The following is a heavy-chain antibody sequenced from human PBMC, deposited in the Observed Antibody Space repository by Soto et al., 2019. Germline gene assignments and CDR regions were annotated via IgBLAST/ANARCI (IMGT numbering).Heavy chain of an antibody. Sequence: SETLSLTCTVSGGSFSPNYWSWIRQPPGKGLEWIGNIHYNGNTKYNPSLKSRVTMSVDTSKNQFSLKLISVTAADTAKYFCAREGNLGRWLQPLDYWGQGTMVTVSS. CDR2: IHYNGNT. CDR1: GGSFSPNY. CDR3: AREGNLGRWLQPLDY. D-gene: IGHD5-12*01. V-gene: IGHV4-59*01. J-gene: IGHJ4*02.